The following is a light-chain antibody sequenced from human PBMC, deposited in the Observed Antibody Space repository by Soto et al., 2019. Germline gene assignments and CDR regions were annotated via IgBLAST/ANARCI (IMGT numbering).Light chain of an antibody. CDR2: DVS. V-gene: IGLV2-11*01. CDR3: CSYAGSRYV. Sequence: SALTQPASVSGSPGQSITISCTGTSSDVGGYNYVSWYQQHPGKAPKLMIYDVSKRPSGVPDRFSGSKSGNTASLTISGLQAEDEADYYCCSYAGSRYVFGTGTKVTVL. CDR1: SSDVGGYNY. J-gene: IGLJ1*01.